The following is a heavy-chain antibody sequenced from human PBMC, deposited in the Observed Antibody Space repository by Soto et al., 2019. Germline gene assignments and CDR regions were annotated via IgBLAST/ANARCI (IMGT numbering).Heavy chain of an antibody. Sequence: QVQLVQSGAEVKKPGASVKVSCKASGYTFTSYGISWVRQAPGQGLEWMGWISAYNGNTNYAQKLQGRVTMTTDTATSTAYMELRSLRSDDTAVYYCARGAYCSGGSCLRGIWFDPWGQGTLVTVSS. V-gene: IGHV1-18*01. CDR3: ARGAYCSGGSCLRGIWFDP. CDR1: GYTFTSYG. CDR2: ISAYNGNT. D-gene: IGHD2-15*01. J-gene: IGHJ5*02.